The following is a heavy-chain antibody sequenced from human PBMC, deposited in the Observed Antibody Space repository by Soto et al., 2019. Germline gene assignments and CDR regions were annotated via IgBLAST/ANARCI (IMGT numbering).Heavy chain of an antibody. CDR1: GYTFTGYY. CDR2: INPNSGGT. J-gene: IGHJ6*02. CDR3: ARERIAEAGAYYYGMAV. Sequence: ASVKVSCKASGYTFTGYYMHWVRQAPGQGLEWMGWINPNSGGTNYAQKFQGRVTMTRDTSISTAYMELSRLRSDDTAVYYCARERIAEAGAYYYGMAVWGQGTTVTVSS. D-gene: IGHD6-13*01. V-gene: IGHV1-2*02.